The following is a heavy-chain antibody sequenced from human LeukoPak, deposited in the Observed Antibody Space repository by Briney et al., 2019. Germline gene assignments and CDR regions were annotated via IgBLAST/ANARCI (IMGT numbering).Heavy chain of an antibody. Sequence: RTGGSLRLSCAASGFTFDDYDMSWVRQAPGKGLEWVSGINWNGGSTGYADSVKGRFTISRDNAKNSLYLQMNSLRAEDTALYYCARGRYYDSSGFFDYWGQGTLVTVSS. CDR3: ARGRYYDSSGFFDY. V-gene: IGHV3-20*04. CDR2: INWNGGST. CDR1: GFTFDDYD. J-gene: IGHJ4*02. D-gene: IGHD3-22*01.